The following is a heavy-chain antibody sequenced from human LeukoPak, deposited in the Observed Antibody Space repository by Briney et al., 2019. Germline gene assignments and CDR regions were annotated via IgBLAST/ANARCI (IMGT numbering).Heavy chain of an antibody. D-gene: IGHD4-17*01. V-gene: IGHV4-61*02. CDR3: ARDDRYGDFHLV. Sequence: PSETLSLTCTVSGGSISSGSYYWSWLRQPAGKGLEWIGRIYTCGSTNYNPSLKSRVTISVDTSKNQFSLKLSSVTAADTAVYYCARDDRYGDFHLVWGKGTTVTVSS. CDR2: IYTCGST. J-gene: IGHJ6*04. CDR1: GGSISSGSYY.